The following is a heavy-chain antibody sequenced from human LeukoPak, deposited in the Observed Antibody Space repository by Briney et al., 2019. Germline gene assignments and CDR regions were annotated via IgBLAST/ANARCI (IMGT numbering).Heavy chain of an antibody. D-gene: IGHD3-22*01. Sequence: PGGSLRLPCAASGFTFSSYWMHWVRQAPGKGLVWVSRINSDGSNTNYADSVKGRFTISRDNAKNTLYLQMNSLRAEDTAVYYCARVGDSSGYYGYYYYYYGMDVWGQGTTVTVSS. CDR1: GFTFSSYW. V-gene: IGHV3-74*01. CDR2: INSDGSNT. J-gene: IGHJ6*02. CDR3: ARVGDSSGYYGYYYYYYGMDV.